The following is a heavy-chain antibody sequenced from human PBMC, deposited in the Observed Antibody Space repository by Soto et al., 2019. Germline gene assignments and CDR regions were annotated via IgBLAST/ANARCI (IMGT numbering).Heavy chain of an antibody. CDR3: TGAVAWGY. V-gene: IGHV3-30*03. Sequence: QVQLVESGGGVVQPGRSLRLSCAVSGFTVSTYGMHWVRQAPGKGLEWVAVISRDGGTKNYADSVKGRFTISRDNSKNQLFMEMKSLRGDDVTVNYCTGAVAWGYWGQETVITVS. CDR2: ISRDGGTK. J-gene: IGHJ4*02. D-gene: IGHD2-8*02. CDR1: GFTVSTYG.